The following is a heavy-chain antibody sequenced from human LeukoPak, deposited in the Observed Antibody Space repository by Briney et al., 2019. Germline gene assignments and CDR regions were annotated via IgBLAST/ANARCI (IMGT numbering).Heavy chain of an antibody. CDR1: GGSISGYY. J-gene: IGHJ4*02. V-gene: IGHV4-59*08. D-gene: IGHD3-22*01. CDR3: ARLGGISSGYYYLDY. Sequence: PSETLSLTCTVSGGSISGYYWNWIRQPPGKGLEWIGYIYFSGTTNYNPSLKSRLTISVDRSKNQFSLKLSSVTAADTAVYYCARLGGISSGYYYLDYWGQGTLVTVSS. CDR2: IYFSGTT.